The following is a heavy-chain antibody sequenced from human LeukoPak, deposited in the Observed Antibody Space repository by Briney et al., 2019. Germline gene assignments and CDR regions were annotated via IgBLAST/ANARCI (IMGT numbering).Heavy chain of an antibody. CDR3: AKARGYSDF. D-gene: IGHD5-12*01. V-gene: IGHV3-43*02. Sequence: PGGSLRLSCAASGFTFDDYAMHWVRRAPGKGLEWVCLISGDGGDTFYADSVKGRFTITRDNSKKSLYLQMNSLRTEDTAFYYSAKARGYSDFWGQGTLVTVSS. CDR2: ISGDGGDT. CDR1: GFTFDDYA. J-gene: IGHJ4*02.